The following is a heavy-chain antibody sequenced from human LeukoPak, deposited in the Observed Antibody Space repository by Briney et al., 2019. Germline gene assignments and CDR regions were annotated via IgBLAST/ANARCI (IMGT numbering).Heavy chain of an antibody. CDR2: ISSSSSTI. CDR1: GFTFSSYS. J-gene: IGHJ3*02. V-gene: IGHV3-48*04. Sequence: GGSLRLSCAASGFTFSSYSMNWVRQAPGKGLEWVSYISSSSSTIYYADSVKGRFTISRDNAKNSLYLQMNSLRSEDTAVYYCARPPYMIGAENDAFDIWGQGTMVTVSS. D-gene: IGHD3-22*01. CDR3: ARPPYMIGAENDAFDI.